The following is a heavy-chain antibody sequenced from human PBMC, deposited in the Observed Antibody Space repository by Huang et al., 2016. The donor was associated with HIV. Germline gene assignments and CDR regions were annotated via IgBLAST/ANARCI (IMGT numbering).Heavy chain of an antibody. Sequence: QVQLVQSGAGVMKPGATVKVSCKASGYTFNGYYRHWVRQPPGQGLEWMGWINPKHGATDYERNFQGRVVMTRDTSNNTPTMELKRLSSEAAAVYFCAKGREGGLLLKLARLLDYRGQGALVTVST. V-gene: IGHV1-2*02. J-gene: IGHJ4*02. CDR2: INPKHGAT. CDR3: AKGREGGLLLKLARLLDY. D-gene: IGHD1-1*01. CDR1: GYTFNGYY.